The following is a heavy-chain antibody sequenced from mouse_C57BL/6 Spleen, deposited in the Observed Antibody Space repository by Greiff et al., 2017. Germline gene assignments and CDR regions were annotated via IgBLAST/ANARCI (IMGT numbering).Heavy chain of an antibody. Sequence: VKLQQPGAELVMPGASVKLSFKASGYTFTSYWMHWVKQRPGQGLEWIGEIDPSDSYTNYNQKFKGKSTLTVDKSSSTAYMQLSSLTSEDSAVYYCARGSSYAMDYWGQGTSVTVSS. D-gene: IGHD1-1*01. J-gene: IGHJ4*01. CDR2: IDPSDSYT. V-gene: IGHV1-69*01. CDR1: GYTFTSYW. CDR3: ARGSSYAMDY.